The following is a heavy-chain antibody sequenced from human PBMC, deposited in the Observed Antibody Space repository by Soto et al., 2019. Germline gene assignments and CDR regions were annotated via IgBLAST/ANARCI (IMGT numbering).Heavy chain of an antibody. D-gene: IGHD3-10*01. V-gene: IGHV3-23*01. Sequence: EVQRFDSGGALVQPGGSLRFSCAASGFTFMSYAMTWVRQAPVEGLEWVSTISGDGSNRFYADSVRGRFTISRDNSENSLYMQVNSLSAEDTAVYYCAKIGNPNYGNWYFDLWGRGTLLTVSS. CDR3: AKIGNPNYGNWYFDL. CDR2: ISGDGSNR. CDR1: GFTFMSYA. J-gene: IGHJ2*01.